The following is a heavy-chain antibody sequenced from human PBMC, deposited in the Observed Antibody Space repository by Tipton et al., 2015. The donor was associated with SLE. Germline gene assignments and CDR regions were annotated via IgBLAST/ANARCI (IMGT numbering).Heavy chain of an antibody. Sequence: SLRLSCAASGFTFSSHWMHWVRQAPGKGLVWVSRINEDGSITSCEDSVKGRFTISRDNAKNTLYLQMNSLRAEDAALYYCARGIDPTSSRISDYWGQGTLVSVSS. CDR2: INEDGSIT. CDR1: GFTFSSHW. J-gene: IGHJ4*02. D-gene: IGHD2-2*01. CDR3: ARGIDPTSSRISDY. V-gene: IGHV3-74*01.